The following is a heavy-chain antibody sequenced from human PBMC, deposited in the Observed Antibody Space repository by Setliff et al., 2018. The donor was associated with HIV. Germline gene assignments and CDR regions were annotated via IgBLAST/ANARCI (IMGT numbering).Heavy chain of an antibody. CDR3: ARDKRYRYPFDS. CDR1: GVSFSAYY. V-gene: IGHV4-34*01. CDR2: ISHTGST. J-gene: IGHJ4*02. D-gene: IGHD3-16*02. Sequence: KPSETLSLTCAVYGVSFSAYYWSWIRQSPEMGLEWIAEISHTGSTKYNPSLGSRVTISLATSKNQFSLSLRSLSAADTAVYYCARDKRYRYPFDSWGQGTLVTVSS.